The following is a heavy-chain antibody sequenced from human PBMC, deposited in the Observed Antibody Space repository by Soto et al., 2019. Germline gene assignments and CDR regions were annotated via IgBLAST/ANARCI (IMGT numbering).Heavy chain of an antibody. J-gene: IGHJ4*02. D-gene: IGHD1-26*01. V-gene: IGHV3-13*01. CDR2: IGTAGDT. Sequence: GGSLRLSCAASGFTFSSYDMHWVRQATGKGLEWVSAIGTAGDTYYPGSVKGRFTISRENAKNSLYLQMNSLRAEDTAVYYCARSLRRWELPLYYFDYWGQGTLVTVSS. CDR3: ARSLRRWELPLYYFDY. CDR1: GFTFSSYD.